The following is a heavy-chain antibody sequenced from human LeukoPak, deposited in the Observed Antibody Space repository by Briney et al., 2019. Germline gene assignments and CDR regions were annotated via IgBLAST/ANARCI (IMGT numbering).Heavy chain of an antibody. V-gene: IGHV1-2*04. CDR1: GYTFTGYH. Sequence: ASVKVSCKASGYTFTGYHMHWVRQAPGQGLEWMGWINPNSGGTNYAQKFQGWVTMTRDTSITTAYMELSRLKSDDTAVYYCARAYYYDSSGYYFDYWGQGTLVTVPS. CDR2: INPNSGGT. D-gene: IGHD3-22*01. CDR3: ARAYYYDSSGYYFDY. J-gene: IGHJ4*02.